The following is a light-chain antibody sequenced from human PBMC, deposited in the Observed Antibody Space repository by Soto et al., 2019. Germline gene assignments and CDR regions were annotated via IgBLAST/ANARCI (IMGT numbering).Light chain of an antibody. CDR1: QIISSW. V-gene: IGKV1-5*01. Sequence: DIQMTQSPSTLSASVGDRVTITCRASQIISSWLAWYQQKPGKAPKLLIYDASSLESGVPSRFSGSGSGTEFTLTISSLQPDDFATYYCQQYNSIFSTFGQGTKVDIK. J-gene: IGKJ1*01. CDR3: QQYNSIFST. CDR2: DAS.